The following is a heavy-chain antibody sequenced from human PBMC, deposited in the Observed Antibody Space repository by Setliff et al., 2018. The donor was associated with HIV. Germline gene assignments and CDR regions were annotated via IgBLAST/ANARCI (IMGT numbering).Heavy chain of an antibody. Sequence: SETLSLTCTVSGGSISSGDYYWSWIRQPPGKGLEWIGNIYYSGSTYYNPSLKSRVTISVDTSKNQFSLKLSSVTAADTAVYYCVSLKGHYFDTSGYYNNWFDPWGQGTLVTVSS. CDR2: IYYSGST. CDR1: GGSISSGDYY. CDR3: VSLKGHYFDTSGYYNNWFDP. D-gene: IGHD3-22*01. V-gene: IGHV4-30-4*08. J-gene: IGHJ5*02.